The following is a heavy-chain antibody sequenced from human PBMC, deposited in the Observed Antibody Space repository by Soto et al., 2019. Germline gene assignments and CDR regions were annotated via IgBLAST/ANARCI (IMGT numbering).Heavy chain of an antibody. CDR2: INPSGGST. CDR1: GYTFTSYY. V-gene: IGHV1-46*01. D-gene: IGHD2-2*01. CDR3: ARVPTTDLVVVPAALTYYGMDV. J-gene: IGHJ6*04. Sequence: ASVKVSCKASGYTFTSYYMHWLRQAPGQGLEWMGIINPSGGSTSYAQKFQGRVTMTRDTSTSTVYMELSSLRSEDTAVYYCARVPTTDLVVVPAALTYYGMDVWGKGTTVTVSS.